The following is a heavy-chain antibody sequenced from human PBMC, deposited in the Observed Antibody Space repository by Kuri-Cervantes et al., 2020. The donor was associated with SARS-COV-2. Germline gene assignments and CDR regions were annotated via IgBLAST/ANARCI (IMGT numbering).Heavy chain of an antibody. CDR1: GFTFSVYW. J-gene: IGHJ4*02. D-gene: IGHD2-15*01. Sequence: LSLTCAASGFTFSVYWMTWVRQAPGKGLEWVANINQDGSAKYYVDSVKGRFTISRDNAKNSLYLQVNSLRAEDTAVYYCARDVGGDPYGYWGQGTLVTVSS. CDR2: INQDGSAK. CDR3: ARDVGGDPYGY. V-gene: IGHV3-7*05.